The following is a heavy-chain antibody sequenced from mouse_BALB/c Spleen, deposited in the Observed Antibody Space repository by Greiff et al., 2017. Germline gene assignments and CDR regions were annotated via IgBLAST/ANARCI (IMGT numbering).Heavy chain of an antibody. D-gene: IGHD2-2*01. CDR3: RRYGYGYAMDY. J-gene: IGHJ4*01. Sequence: EVKVVESGGGLVQPGGSRKLSCAASGFTFSSFGMHWVRQAPEQGLEWVAYISSGSSTIYYADTVKGRFTLSRDNPKNTLFLQMTSLRSEDTAMYYCRRYGYGYAMDYWGQGTSVTVSA. CDR2: ISSGSSTI. V-gene: IGHV5-17*02. CDR1: GFTFSSFG.